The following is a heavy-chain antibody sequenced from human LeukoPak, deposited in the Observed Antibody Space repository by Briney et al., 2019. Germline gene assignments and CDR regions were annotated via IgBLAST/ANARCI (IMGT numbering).Heavy chain of an antibody. CDR1: GFTFSNYW. D-gene: IGHD1-26*01. CDR3: ARGGSYPGC. V-gene: IGHV3-7*03. J-gene: IGHJ4*02. Sequence: GGSLRLSCTASGFTFSNYWMSWVRQAPGKGLEWVAKIKQDGSEEYYVDSVKGRFTISRDNAKNSLFLQMNSLRVEDTAIYYCARGGSYPGCWGQGTLVTVSS. CDR2: IKQDGSEE.